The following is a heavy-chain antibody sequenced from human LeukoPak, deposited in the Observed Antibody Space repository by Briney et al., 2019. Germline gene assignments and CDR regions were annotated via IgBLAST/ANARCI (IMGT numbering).Heavy chain of an antibody. CDR3: ATGLGWFGEHYSLP. D-gene: IGHD3-10*01. Sequence: SETLSLTCTVSGGSISSYYWSWIRQPPGKGLEWIGYIYYSGSTNYNPSLKSRVTISVDTSKNQFSLKLSSVTAADTAVYYCATGLGWFGEHYSLPWGQGTLVTVSS. CDR1: GGSISSYY. J-gene: IGHJ5*02. V-gene: IGHV4-59*01. CDR2: IYYSGST.